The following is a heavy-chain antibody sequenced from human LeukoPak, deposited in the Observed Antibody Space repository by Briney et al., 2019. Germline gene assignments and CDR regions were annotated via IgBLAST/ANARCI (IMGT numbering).Heavy chain of an antibody. Sequence: GGSLRLSCAASGFTFSNAWMSWVRQAPGKGLEWVGRIKGKTDGGTTDYAAPVKGRFTISRDDSKNTLYLQMNSLKTEDTAVYYCRVVVAATNDAFDIWGQGTMVTVSS. CDR2: IKGKTDGGTT. D-gene: IGHD2-15*01. V-gene: IGHV3-15*01. CDR3: RVVVAATNDAFDI. CDR1: GFTFSNAW. J-gene: IGHJ3*02.